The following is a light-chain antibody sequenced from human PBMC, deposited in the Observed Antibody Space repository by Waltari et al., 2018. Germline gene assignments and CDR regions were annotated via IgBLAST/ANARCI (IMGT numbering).Light chain of an antibody. CDR1: SSDVGGYNS. Sequence: QSALTQPASVSGSPGQSITISCTGTSSDVGGYNSVSWYQQHPGKAPKLMIYEVNNRPAGVSNRFSGSKSGNTASLTISGLQAEDEADYYCSSYTSSTTLLFGGGTKLTVL. CDR3: SSYTSSTTLL. J-gene: IGLJ2*01. CDR2: EVN. V-gene: IGLV2-14*01.